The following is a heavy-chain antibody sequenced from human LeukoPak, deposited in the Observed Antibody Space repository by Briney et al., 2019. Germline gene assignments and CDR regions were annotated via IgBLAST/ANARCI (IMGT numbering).Heavy chain of an antibody. D-gene: IGHD6-13*01. Sequence: GGSLRLSCAASGFTFSSYSMNWVRQAPGKGLEWVSSISSSSSYIYYADSVKGRFTISRDNAKNSLYLQMNSLRAEDTAVYYCARDRWQQLPDYWGQGTLVTVSS. CDR3: ARDRWQQLPDY. CDR2: ISSSSSYI. V-gene: IGHV3-21*04. J-gene: IGHJ4*02. CDR1: GFTFSSYS.